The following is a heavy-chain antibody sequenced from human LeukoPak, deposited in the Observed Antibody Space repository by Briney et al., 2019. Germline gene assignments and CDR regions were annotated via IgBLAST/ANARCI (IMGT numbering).Heavy chain of an antibody. Sequence: GGSLRLSCAASGFTFDDYGMSWIRQAPGKGLEWVSCISSSATTMSYADSMKGRFTISRDNAKNSLYLQMNSLRAEDTAVYYCARDRTPLNKDAFDIWGQGTMVTVSS. CDR3: ARDRTPLNKDAFDI. J-gene: IGHJ3*02. CDR1: GFTFDDYG. CDR2: ISSSATTM. V-gene: IGHV3-11*04. D-gene: IGHD1-14*01.